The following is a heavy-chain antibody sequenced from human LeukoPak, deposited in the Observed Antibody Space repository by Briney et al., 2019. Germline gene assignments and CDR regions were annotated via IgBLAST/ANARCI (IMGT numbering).Heavy chain of an antibody. V-gene: IGHV3-64*01. D-gene: IGHD1-26*01. CDR2: ISGDGRST. CDR3: ASIGLP. CDR1: GFTFSNFA. Sequence: GGSLSLSCAASGFTFSNFAMHWVRQAPGKGLEYVSAISGDGRSTYYANSVKGRFTISRDNSKSTLYLQMGSLRVEDMAVYYCASIGLPWGQGTLVTVSS. J-gene: IGHJ4*02.